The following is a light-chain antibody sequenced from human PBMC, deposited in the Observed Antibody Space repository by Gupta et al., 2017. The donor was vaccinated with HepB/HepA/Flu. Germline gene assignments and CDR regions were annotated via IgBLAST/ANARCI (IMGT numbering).Light chain of an antibody. Sequence: IVLTQSPATLSVSPGETATLSCRASQSVGTSLAWYQQRPGQAPRLLMFDASIRIAGIPGRFRGSGAGTEFTLTISSLQSEDSALYYCQQYSDSPRAFGQGTKVELK. CDR3: QQYSDSPRA. V-gene: IGKV3-15*01. CDR2: DAS. J-gene: IGKJ1*01. CDR1: QSVGTS.